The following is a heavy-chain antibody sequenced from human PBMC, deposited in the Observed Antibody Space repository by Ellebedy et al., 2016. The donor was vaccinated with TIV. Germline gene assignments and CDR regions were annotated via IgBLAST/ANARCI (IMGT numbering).Heavy chain of an antibody. CDR2: ISHSGAPM. V-gene: IGHV3-11*04. J-gene: IGHJ4*02. Sequence: GESLKISCAASGFTFSDYYMSWLRQAPGKGLEWISYISHSGAPMYYADSVKGRFTISRDNAKNSLSLQMNSLRAEDTGLYYCAKDLFPAYSGLGSPPDFWGQGTLVTVSS. CDR3: AKDLFPAYSGLGSPPDF. D-gene: IGHD3-10*01. CDR1: GFTFSDYY.